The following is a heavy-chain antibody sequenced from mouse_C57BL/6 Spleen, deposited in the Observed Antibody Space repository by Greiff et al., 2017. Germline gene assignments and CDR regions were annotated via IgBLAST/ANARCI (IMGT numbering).Heavy chain of an antibody. CDR2: IDPSDSET. J-gene: IGHJ2*01. CDR3: ARSGYYGSSYHYFDY. CDR1: GYTFTSYW. D-gene: IGHD1-1*01. V-gene: IGHV1-52*01. Sequence: VQLQQPGAELVRPGSSVKLSCKASGYTFTSYWMHWVKRRPIQGLEWIGNIDPSDSETHYNQKFKDKATLTVDKSSSTAYMQLSSLTSEDSAVYYCARSGYYGSSYHYFDYWGQGTTLTVSS.